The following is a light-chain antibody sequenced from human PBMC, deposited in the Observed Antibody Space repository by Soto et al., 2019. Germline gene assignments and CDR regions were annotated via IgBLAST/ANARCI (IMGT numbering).Light chain of an antibody. Sequence: EIVLTQSPGTLSLSPGERATLSCRASQSVSSNFLAWYQQKPGQAPSLLIYGASSRATGIPDRFSGSGSGTDFTLTISRLEPEDFAVYYCQQYGSSPWTFGQGTQVEIK. CDR3: QQYGSSPWT. J-gene: IGKJ1*01. CDR1: QSVSSNF. CDR2: GAS. V-gene: IGKV3-20*01.